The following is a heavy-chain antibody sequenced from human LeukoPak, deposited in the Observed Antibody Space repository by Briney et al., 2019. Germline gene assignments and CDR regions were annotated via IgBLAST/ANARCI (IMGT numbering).Heavy chain of an antibody. CDR2: ISWNSGSI. CDR3: ASRDY. V-gene: IGHV3-9*01. Sequence: GRSLRLSCAASGFTFDDYAMHWVRQAPGKGLEWVSGISWNSGSIGYADSVKGRFTISRDNAKNSLYLQMNSLRVEDTALYYCASRDYWGQGTLVTVSS. CDR1: GFTFDDYA. J-gene: IGHJ4*02.